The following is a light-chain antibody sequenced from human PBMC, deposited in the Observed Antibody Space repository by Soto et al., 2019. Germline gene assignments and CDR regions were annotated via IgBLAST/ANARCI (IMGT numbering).Light chain of an antibody. Sequence: DIQMTQSPSSVSASVGDRVTITCRASQHINIYLTWYQQRPGKAPKLLIYGGSTLKPGVPSRFSGSGSGTEFTLTISSLQPEDVATYHCLQTSSFPFTFGGGTKVEIK. J-gene: IGKJ4*02. CDR2: GGS. V-gene: IGKV1-12*02. CDR1: QHINIY. CDR3: LQTSSFPFT.